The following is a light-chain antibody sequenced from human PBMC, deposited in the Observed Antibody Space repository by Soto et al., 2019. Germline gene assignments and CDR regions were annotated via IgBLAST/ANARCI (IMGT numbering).Light chain of an antibody. CDR1: SSNIGAGYD. V-gene: IGLV1-40*01. CDR3: QSYDNTLSARYV. J-gene: IGLJ1*01. CDR2: GNR. Sequence: QSVLTQPPSVSGAPGQRVTISCTGSSSNIGAGYDVYWYQQLPGTAPKLLIYGNRNRPSGVPDRFSGSKSDTSASLAITGLQAEDEADYYCQSYDNTLSARYVFGTGTKLTVI.